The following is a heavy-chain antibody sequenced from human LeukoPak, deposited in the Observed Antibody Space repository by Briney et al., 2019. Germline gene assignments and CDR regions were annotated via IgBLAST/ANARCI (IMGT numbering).Heavy chain of an antibody. J-gene: IGHJ5*02. CDR1: GFTFSNYA. Sequence: GGSLRLSCAASGFTFSNYAMHWVRQTSGKGLEYVSAISSSGSSTYYANSVKGRFTISRDNSKNTLYLQMGSLRAEDMAVYYCARETGSWFDPWGQGTLVTVSS. V-gene: IGHV3-64*01. D-gene: IGHD3-9*01. CDR3: ARETGSWFDP. CDR2: ISSSGSST.